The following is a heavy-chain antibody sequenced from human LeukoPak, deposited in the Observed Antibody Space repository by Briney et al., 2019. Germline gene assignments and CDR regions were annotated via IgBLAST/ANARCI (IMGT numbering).Heavy chain of an antibody. CDR1: GYTFTSYD. CDR2: MNPNSGNT. Sequence: ASVKVSCKASGYTFTSYDINWVRQATGQGLEWMGWMNPNSGNTGYAQKFQGRVTITRNTSISTAYMELSSLRSEDTAVYYRAREFDITGTTSSLWGQGTLVTVSS. J-gene: IGHJ4*02. D-gene: IGHD1-7*01. V-gene: IGHV1-8*03. CDR3: AREFDITGTTSSL.